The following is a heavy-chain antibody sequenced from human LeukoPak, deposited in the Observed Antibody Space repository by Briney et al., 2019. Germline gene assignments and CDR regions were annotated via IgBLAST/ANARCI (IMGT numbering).Heavy chain of an antibody. J-gene: IGHJ4*02. V-gene: IGHV3-21*04. D-gene: IGHD3-16*01. CDR3: TRDLLSSGE. Sequence: KTGGSLRLSCAASGFTFSTYSMKWVRQAPGKGLEWVSSLSSSSTYIYYADSVKGRFTISRDNAKNSLYLQMNSLRAEDTAVYYCTRDLLSSGEWGQGTLVTVSS. CDR2: LSSSSTYI. CDR1: GFTFSTYS.